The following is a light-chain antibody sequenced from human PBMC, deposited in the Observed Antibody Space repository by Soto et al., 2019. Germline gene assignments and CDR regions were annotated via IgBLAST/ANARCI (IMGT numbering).Light chain of an antibody. CDR2: SNN. Sequence: QSVLTQPPSASGTPGQRVTISCSGSSSNIGSNYVYWYQQLPGTAPKLLIYSNNQRPSGVPDRFSGSKSGTSASLAINGLRSEDEAVYYCAAWDDSLSGYVFGTGTKVTVL. CDR1: SSNIGSNY. V-gene: IGLV1-47*02. J-gene: IGLJ1*01. CDR3: AAWDDSLSGYV.